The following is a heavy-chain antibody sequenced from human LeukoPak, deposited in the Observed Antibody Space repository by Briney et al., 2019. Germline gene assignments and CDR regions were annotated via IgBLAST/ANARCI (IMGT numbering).Heavy chain of an antibody. V-gene: IGHV3-48*04. CDR1: GFTFSRYS. CDR2: ISSSSSTI. CDR3: ARGNYWSNDY. D-gene: IGHD1-1*01. J-gene: IGHJ4*02. Sequence: GGSLRLSCAASGFTFSRYSMNWGRQAPGKGLEWLSYISSSSSTIYYADSVKGRFTISRGNAKNTLCLQMNSLRAEGTAVYYCARGNYWSNDYWGQGTLVTVSS.